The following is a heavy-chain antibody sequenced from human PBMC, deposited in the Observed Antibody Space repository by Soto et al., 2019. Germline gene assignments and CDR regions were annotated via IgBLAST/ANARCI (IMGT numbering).Heavy chain of an antibody. V-gene: IGHV3-53*01. J-gene: IGHJ6*02. CDR1: GFTVSSND. Sequence: EVQLVESGGGLIQPGGSLRLSCAASGFTVSSNDMSWVRQAPGKGLEWVSVIYRGGGDDYADSVKGRFTISRDNSKNTLYLQMNSLRAEDTAVYYCATAGNYYYYGMDVWGRGTTVTVSS. CDR2: IYRGGGD. D-gene: IGHD6-13*01. CDR3: ATAGNYYYYGMDV.